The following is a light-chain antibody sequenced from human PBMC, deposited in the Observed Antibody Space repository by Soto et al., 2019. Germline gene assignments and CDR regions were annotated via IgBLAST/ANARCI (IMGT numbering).Light chain of an antibody. CDR2: GAS. J-gene: IGKJ5*01. Sequence: EIVLTQSPGTLSLSPEERATLSCRASQSIGSSYLAWYQQKPGQAPRLLIYGASTRATGIPDWFSGSGSGTDFTLTINRVAPEDFAVYYCQQYVSLPITFGHWTRLEIK. CDR1: QSIGSSY. CDR3: QQYVSLPIT. V-gene: IGKV3-20*01.